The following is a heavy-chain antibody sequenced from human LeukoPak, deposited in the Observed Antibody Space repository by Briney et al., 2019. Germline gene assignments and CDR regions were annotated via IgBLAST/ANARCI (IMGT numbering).Heavy chain of an antibody. CDR1: AFTFISYA. Sequence: PGGSLRLSCAASAFTFISYAMHWVRQVPGKGLVWVSRVKSDGSSTSYADSMKGRFSLSTAHSSNTMWRPMTCLRAEDTAVYYCARDGFLGPVTAYLDYWGQGTPVTVSS. CDR2: VKSDGSST. J-gene: IGHJ4*02. CDR3: ARDGFLGPVTAYLDY. V-gene: IGHV3-74*01. D-gene: IGHD2-21*02.